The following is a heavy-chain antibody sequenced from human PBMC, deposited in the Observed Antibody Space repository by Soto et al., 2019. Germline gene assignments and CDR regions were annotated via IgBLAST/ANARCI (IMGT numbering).Heavy chain of an antibody. Sequence: EVQLVESGGGLVQPGGSLRLSCAASGFTFSSYSMNWVRQAPGKGLEWVSYISSSSSTIYYADSVKGRFTISRDNAKNSLYLQMNSLRAEDTAVYYCARDDPVTMVRGVMDHWGQGTLVTVSS. J-gene: IGHJ4*02. CDR3: ARDDPVTMVRGVMDH. V-gene: IGHV3-48*01. D-gene: IGHD3-10*01. CDR1: GFTFSSYS. CDR2: ISSSSSTI.